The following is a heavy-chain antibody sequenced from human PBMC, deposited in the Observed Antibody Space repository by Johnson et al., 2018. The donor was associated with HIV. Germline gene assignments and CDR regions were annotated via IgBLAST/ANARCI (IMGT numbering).Heavy chain of an antibody. J-gene: IGHJ3*02. CDR1: GFTFSRYA. CDR2: ISYDGSNK. D-gene: IGHD1-20*01. CDR3: ATGYNWNDVGGVNLRGGWYEAPSEHAFDI. V-gene: IGHV3-30*04. Sequence: QVQLVESGGGVVQPGRSMRLSCAASGFTFSRYAMHWVRQAPGKGLEWVAVISYDGSNKYYADSVKGRFTISRDNSKNTLYLQMNSLRAEDTAVYYCATGYNWNDVGGVNLRGGWYEAPSEHAFDIWGQGTMVTVSS.